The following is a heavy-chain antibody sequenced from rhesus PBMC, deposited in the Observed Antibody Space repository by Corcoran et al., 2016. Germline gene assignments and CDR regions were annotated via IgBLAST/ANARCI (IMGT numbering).Heavy chain of an antibody. CDR2: IDGKSAST. V-gene: IGHV4-73*01. J-gene: IGHJ5-1*01. D-gene: IGHD3-22*01. Sequence: QVKLQQWGEGLMKPSETLSLTCAVYGGSISGYYYCSWIRQAPGKGLEWIGKIDGKSASTNYIPSLKNRVTISKDTSKNQFSLKVSSVTAADTAVYYCARDGVLKTFDVWGPGVLVTVSS. CDR1: GGSISGYYY. CDR3: ARDGVLKTFDV.